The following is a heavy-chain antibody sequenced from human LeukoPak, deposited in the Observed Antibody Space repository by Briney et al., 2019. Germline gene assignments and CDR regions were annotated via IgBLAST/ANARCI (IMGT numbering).Heavy chain of an antibody. CDR3: ARDGEVRSPHFQH. D-gene: IGHD4-17*01. CDR1: GFTFSTYW. J-gene: IGHJ1*01. Sequence: SGGSLRLSCAASGFTFSTYWMHWVRHAPGKGLVWVSRINTDGSSTSYADSVKGRFTISRDNAKNTLYLQVNSLRAEDTAVYYCARDGEVRSPHFQHWGQGTLVTVSS. CDR2: INTDGSST. V-gene: IGHV3-74*01.